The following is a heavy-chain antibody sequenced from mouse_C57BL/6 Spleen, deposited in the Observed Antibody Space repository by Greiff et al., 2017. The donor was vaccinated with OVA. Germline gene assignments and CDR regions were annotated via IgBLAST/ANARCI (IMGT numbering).Heavy chain of an antibody. V-gene: IGHV5-17*01. J-gene: IGHJ1*03. CDR3: ARILLLRQWGYFDV. D-gene: IGHD1-1*01. Sequence: EVQVVESGGCLVKPGGSLKLSCAASGFTFSDYGMHWVRQAPEKGLEWVAYISSGSSTIYYADTVKGRFTISRYNAKNTLFLQMTSLRSEDTAMYYCARILLLRQWGYFDVWGTGTTVTVSS. CDR2: ISSGSSTI. CDR1: GFTFSDYG.